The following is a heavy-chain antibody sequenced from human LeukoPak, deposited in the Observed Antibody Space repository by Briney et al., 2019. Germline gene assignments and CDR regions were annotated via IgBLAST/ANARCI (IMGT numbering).Heavy chain of an antibody. D-gene: IGHD5-18*01. Sequence: GGSRRLSCAASGFTFSSYEMHWVRQAPGKGLEWISYISSSGSSIYYADSVKGRFTISRDNGKNSLYLQMNSLRAEDTAVYYCARVHYNTAMVDIDYWGQGTLVIVSS. CDR3: ARVHYNTAMVDIDY. V-gene: IGHV3-48*03. J-gene: IGHJ4*02. CDR2: ISSSGSSI. CDR1: GFTFSSYE.